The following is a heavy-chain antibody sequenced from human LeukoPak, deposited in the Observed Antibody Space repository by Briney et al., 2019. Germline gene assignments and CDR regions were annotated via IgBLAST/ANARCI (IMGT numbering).Heavy chain of an antibody. J-gene: IGHJ6*02. CDR2: IYYSGST. CDR1: GVSITGYY. CDR3: ARDTHYYGYYGMDV. V-gene: IGHV4-59*01. D-gene: IGHD3-10*01. Sequence: SETLSLTCIVSGVSITGYYWSWIRQPPGKGLEWIGYIYYSGSTNYNPSLKSRVTISVDTSKNQFSLKLRSVTAADTAVYYCARDTHYYGYYGMDVWGQGTTVTVSS.